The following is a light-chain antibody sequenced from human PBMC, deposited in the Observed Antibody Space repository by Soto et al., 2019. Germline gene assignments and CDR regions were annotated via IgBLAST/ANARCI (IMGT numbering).Light chain of an antibody. CDR1: SGFVGSFSL. CDR2: EGH. Sequence: QSVLTQPAAVSGSPGQSITISCTGTSGFVGSFSLVSWYQQHPGEAPKVMISEGHRRPSGVPDRFSGSTSVNSASLTISGLQADDEADYYCCLYIGATTYVFGTGTKVTVL. J-gene: IGLJ1*01. V-gene: IGLV2-23*01. CDR3: CLYIGATTYV.